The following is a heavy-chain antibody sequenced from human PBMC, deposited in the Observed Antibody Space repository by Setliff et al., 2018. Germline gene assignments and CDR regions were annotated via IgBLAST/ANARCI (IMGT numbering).Heavy chain of an antibody. J-gene: IGHJ4*02. CDR3: ARDTRGYSSSSGVDY. D-gene: IGHD6-6*01. V-gene: IGHV1-46*01. Sequence: ASVKVSCKASGYTFTSYFLHWVRQAPGQGLEWMGIVNTYNGSTSYAQKFQGRVTMTRDTSTSTVYMELSSLRSEDTAVYYCARDTRGYSSSSGVDYWGQGTLVTVSS. CDR1: GYTFTSYF. CDR2: VNTYNGST.